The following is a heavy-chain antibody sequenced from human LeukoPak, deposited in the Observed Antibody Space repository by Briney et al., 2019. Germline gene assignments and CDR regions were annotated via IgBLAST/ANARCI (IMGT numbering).Heavy chain of an antibody. CDR1: GGSISSYY. CDR3: ASPYGGYLDPVLGY. J-gene: IGHJ4*02. V-gene: IGHV4-59*12. D-gene: IGHD5-12*01. CDR2: TYYSGST. Sequence: SETLSLTCTVSGGSISSYYWSWIRQPPGKGLEWIGYTYYSGSTNYNPSLKSRVTISVDTSKNQFSLKLSSVTAADTAVYYCASPYGGYLDPVLGYWGQGTLVTVSS.